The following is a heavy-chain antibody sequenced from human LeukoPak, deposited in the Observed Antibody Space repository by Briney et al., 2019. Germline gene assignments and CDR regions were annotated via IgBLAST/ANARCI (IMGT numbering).Heavy chain of an antibody. D-gene: IGHD2-2*01. CDR1: GGAISSANW. CDR2: IFHSGNT. V-gene: IGHV4-4*02. CDR3: ARESCTSSSCYARYYYGMDV. Sequence: SGTLSLTCAVSGGAISSANWWSWARQPPGKGLEWIGEIFHSGNTIYNPSLKSRVTISVDKSKNQFSLKLTSVTAADTAVYYCARESCTSSSCYARYYYGMDVWGKGTTVTVSS. J-gene: IGHJ6*04.